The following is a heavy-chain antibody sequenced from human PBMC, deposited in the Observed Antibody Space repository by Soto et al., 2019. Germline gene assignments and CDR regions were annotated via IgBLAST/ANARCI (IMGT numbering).Heavy chain of an antibody. D-gene: IGHD2-8*01. CDR2: IAVGSGYT. CDR1: GFTFTSSA. V-gene: IGHV1-58*01. Sequence: VKVSCKASGFTFTSSAFQWVRQARGQRLEWIGWIAVGSGYTNYAQRFQDRVTLTRDMSTATTYMELSRLTSEDTAIYYCAADATAWQQMVPSDYWGQGTLVTVS. CDR3: AADATAWQQMVPSDY. J-gene: IGHJ4*02.